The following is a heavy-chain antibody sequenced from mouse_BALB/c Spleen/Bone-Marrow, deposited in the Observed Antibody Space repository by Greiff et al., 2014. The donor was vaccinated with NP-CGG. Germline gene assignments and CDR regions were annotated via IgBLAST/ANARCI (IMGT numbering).Heavy chain of an antibody. D-gene: IGHD1-1*01. V-gene: IGHV1-67*01. CDR3: ARYGYGSSYYAMDY. J-gene: IGHJ4*01. CDR1: GYTLTDYA. Sequence: VKLQESGPELVRPGVSVKISCKGSGYTLTDYAMHWVKQSHAKSLEWIGVISTYSGNTNYNQKFKGKATMTVDKSSSTAYMELARLTSEDSAIYYCARYGYGSSYYAMDYWGQGTSVTVSS. CDR2: ISTYSGNT.